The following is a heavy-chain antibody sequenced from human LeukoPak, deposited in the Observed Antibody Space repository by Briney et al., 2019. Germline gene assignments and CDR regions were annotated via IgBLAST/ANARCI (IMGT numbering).Heavy chain of an antibody. D-gene: IGHD6-19*01. CDR3: ANSGWYLYYFEY. V-gene: IGHV1-24*01. CDR1: GYTLTELS. CDR2: FDPEDGET. J-gene: IGHJ4*02. Sequence: ASVKVSCKVSGYTLTELSMHWVRQAPGKGLEWMGGFDPEDGETIYAQKFQGRVTITADKSTSTAYMELSSLRSEDTAVYYCANSGWYLYYFEYWGQGTLVTVSS.